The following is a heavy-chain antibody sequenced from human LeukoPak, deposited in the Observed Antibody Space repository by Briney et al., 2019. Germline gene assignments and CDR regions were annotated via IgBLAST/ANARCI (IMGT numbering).Heavy chain of an antibody. CDR2: IRYDGINK. D-gene: IGHD3-22*01. Sequence: PGGSLTLSCAASGFIFSTYGMHWFRQAPGKGLEWVAFIRYDGINKYYADSLNGRFTNSRDNSKNTLYLQMNSLRAEDTAVYYCAKDRTGDYDTSGYYFDYWGQGTLVTVSS. CDR3: AKDRTGDYDTSGYYFDY. CDR1: GFIFSTYG. J-gene: IGHJ4*02. V-gene: IGHV3-30*02.